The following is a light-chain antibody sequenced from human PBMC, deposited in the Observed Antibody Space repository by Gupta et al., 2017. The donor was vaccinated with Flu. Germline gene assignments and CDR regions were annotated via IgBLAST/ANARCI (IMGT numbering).Light chain of an antibody. J-gene: IGKJ2*03. Sequence: DIVMPQSPHSLPVSLGARATITCKPNQSGLDSSNNKNYLVWYPEEPGQRPKLLINWASTRESGVPDRFSGSGSGTEFTLTISSLQAEDVAVYYCQEGYNDPHRFGQGTKVEIK. CDR2: WAS. CDR3: QEGYNDPHR. CDR1: QSGLDSSNNKNY. V-gene: IGKV4-1*01.